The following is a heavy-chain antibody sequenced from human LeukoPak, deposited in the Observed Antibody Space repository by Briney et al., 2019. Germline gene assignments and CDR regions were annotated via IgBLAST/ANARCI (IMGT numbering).Heavy chain of an antibody. CDR3: ARSEPGIAVADPFDY. CDR2: ISYDGSNK. D-gene: IGHD6-19*01. J-gene: IGHJ4*02. CDR1: GFTFSSYA. Sequence: GRSLRLSCAASGFTFSSYAMHWVRQAPGKGLEWVAVISYDGSNKYYADPVKGRFTISRDNSKNTLYLQMNSLRAEDTAVYYCARSEPGIAVADPFDYWGQGTLVTVSS. V-gene: IGHV3-30*04.